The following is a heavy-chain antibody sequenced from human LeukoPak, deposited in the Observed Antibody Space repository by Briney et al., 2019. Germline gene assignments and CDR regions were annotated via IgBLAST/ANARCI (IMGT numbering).Heavy chain of an antibody. CDR2: ISSSGRTI. Sequence: GGSLRLSCAASGFTFSDYYMSWIRQAPGKGLEWLSCISSSGRTIYYADSVKGRFTISRDNAKNSLYLQMSSLRVEDTAVYCCARWRGGMGLLNPPYFDYWGLGTLVTVSS. V-gene: IGHV3-11*04. CDR3: ARWRGGMGLLNPPYFDY. CDR1: GFTFSDYY. J-gene: IGHJ4*02. D-gene: IGHD3-3*01.